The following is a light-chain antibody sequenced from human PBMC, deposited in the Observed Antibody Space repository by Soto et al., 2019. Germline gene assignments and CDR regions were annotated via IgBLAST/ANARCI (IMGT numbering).Light chain of an antibody. Sequence: QSVLTQPTSASGTPGQRVTISCSGSSSNIGGNTVNWYQQLPGTAPKLLIYSINQRPSGVPDRFSGSKSGTSASLAIGWLQSEDEVDYYCAAWDDSLNGPVFGGGTQLTVL. CDR2: SIN. V-gene: IGLV1-44*01. J-gene: IGLJ7*01. CDR1: SSNIGGNT. CDR3: AAWDDSLNGPV.